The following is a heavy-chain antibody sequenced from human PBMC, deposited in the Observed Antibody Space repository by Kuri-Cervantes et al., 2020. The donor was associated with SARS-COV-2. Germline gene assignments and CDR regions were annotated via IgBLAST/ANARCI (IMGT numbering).Heavy chain of an antibody. CDR3: ARSRYCSGGSCYYFDY. D-gene: IGHD2-15*01. CDR1: GFSLSTSGMR. J-gene: IGHJ4*02. V-gene: IGHV2-70*04. Sequence: SGPTLVKPTQTLTLTCTFSGFSLSTSGMRVSWIRQPPGKALEWLARIDWDDDKFYSTSLKTRLTISKDTSKNQVVLTMTNMDPVDTATYYCARSRYCSGGSCYYFDYWGQGTLVTVSS. CDR2: IDWDDDK.